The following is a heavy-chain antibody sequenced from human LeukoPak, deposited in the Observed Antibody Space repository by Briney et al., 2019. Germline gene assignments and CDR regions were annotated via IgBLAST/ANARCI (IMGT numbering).Heavy chain of an antibody. CDR2: ISHDGNNK. J-gene: IGHJ6*03. Sequence: GGSLRLSCAASGFTFSNYAMHWVRQAPGKGLEWVAVISHDGNNKHFADSVKGRITLSRDNSKNTLSLQMNSLRPEDTAVYYCAKIAASGYYYYYYMDAWGKGTTVTVSS. CDR3: AKIAASGYYYYYYMDA. V-gene: IGHV3-30*18. CDR1: GFTFSNYA. D-gene: IGHD6-13*01.